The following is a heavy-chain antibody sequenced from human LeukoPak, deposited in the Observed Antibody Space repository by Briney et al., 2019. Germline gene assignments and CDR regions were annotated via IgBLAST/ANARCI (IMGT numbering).Heavy chain of an antibody. V-gene: IGHV4-59*01. CDR3: ARDSRYYYGSGSYYYIFDY. Sequence: SETLSLTCTVSGGSISSYYWSWIRQPPGKGLEWIGYIYYSGSTNYNPSLKSRVTISVDTSKNQFSLKLSSVTAADTAVYYCARDSRYYYGSGSYYYIFDYWGQGTLVTVSS. CDR2: IYYSGST. D-gene: IGHD3-10*01. CDR1: GGSISSYY. J-gene: IGHJ4*02.